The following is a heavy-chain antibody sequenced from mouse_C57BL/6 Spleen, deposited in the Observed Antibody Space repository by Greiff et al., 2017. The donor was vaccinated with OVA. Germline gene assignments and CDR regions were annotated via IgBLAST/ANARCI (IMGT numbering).Heavy chain of an antibody. CDR1: YTFTDYYM. Sequence: VQLQQSGPELVKPGASVMMSCKASGYTFTDYYMHWVKQKPGKGLEWIGEIYPGSGNTYYNEKFKGKATLTADTSSSTAYMQLSSLTSEDSAVYFCARSLNYGNFDYWGQGTTLTVSS. D-gene: IGHD2-1*01. J-gene: IGHJ2*01. CDR3: RSLNYGNFDY. V-gene: IGHV1-83*01. CDR2: YPGSGNTY.